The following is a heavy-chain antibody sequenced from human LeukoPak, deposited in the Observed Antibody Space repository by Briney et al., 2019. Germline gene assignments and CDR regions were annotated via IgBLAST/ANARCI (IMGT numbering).Heavy chain of an antibody. CDR1: GFTFSSYG. J-gene: IGHJ6*03. CDR2: IWYDGSNK. V-gene: IGHV3-33*01. CDR3: ATGLETGTHVIYYYMDV. D-gene: IGHD1-14*01. Sequence: SGRSLRLSCAASGFTFSSYGMHWVRQAPGKGLEWVAVIWYDGSNKYYADSVKGRFTISRDNSKNTLYLQMNSLRAEDTAVYYCATGLETGTHVIYYYMDVWGKGTTVTVSS.